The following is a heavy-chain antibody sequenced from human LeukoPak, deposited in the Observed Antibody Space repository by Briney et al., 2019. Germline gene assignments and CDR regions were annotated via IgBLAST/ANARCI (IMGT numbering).Heavy chain of an antibody. Sequence: SETLSLTCTVSGGSISSYYWSWIRQPPGKGLEWIGYIYYSGSTNYNPSLKSRVTISVDTSKNQFSLKLSSVTAADTAVYYCAREERGYSYGFWTNWGQGTLVTASS. D-gene: IGHD5-18*01. CDR1: GGSISSYY. CDR2: IYYSGST. CDR3: AREERGYSYGFWTN. J-gene: IGHJ4*02. V-gene: IGHV4-59*01.